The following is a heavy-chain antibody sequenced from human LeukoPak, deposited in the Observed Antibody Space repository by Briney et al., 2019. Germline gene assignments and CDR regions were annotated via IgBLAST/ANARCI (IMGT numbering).Heavy chain of an antibody. D-gene: IGHD3-22*01. V-gene: IGHV3-23*01. CDR2: ISDIGANT. J-gene: IGHJ4*02. CDR3: ARAYFYDSSATPDY. CDR1: GFTFSSYV. Sequence: GGSLRLSCAASGFTFSSYVMGWVRQAPGKGLEWVSLISDIGANTYYADSVKGRFTISRDNSKNTLYLQMSSLRAEDTAVYYCARAYFYDSSATPDYWGQGTLVTVSS.